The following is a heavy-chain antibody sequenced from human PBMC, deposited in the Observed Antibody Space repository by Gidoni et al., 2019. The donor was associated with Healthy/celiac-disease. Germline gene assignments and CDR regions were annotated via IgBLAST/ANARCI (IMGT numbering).Heavy chain of an antibody. Sequence: EVQLVESGGGLVKPGGSLRLSCAASGFTFSNAWMSWVRQAPGKGLEWVGRIKSKTDGGTTDYAAPVKGRFTISRDDSKNTLYLQMNSLKTEDTAVYYCTTTETIFGVVITPVDYWGQGTLVTVSS. J-gene: IGHJ4*02. V-gene: IGHV3-15*01. CDR2: IKSKTDGGTT. D-gene: IGHD3-3*01. CDR1: GFTFSNAW. CDR3: TTTETIFGVVITPVDY.